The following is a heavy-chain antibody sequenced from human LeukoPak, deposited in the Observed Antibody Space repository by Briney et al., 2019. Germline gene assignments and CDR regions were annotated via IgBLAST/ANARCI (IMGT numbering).Heavy chain of an antibody. J-gene: IGHJ4*02. V-gene: IGHV1-8*03. Sequence: ASVKVSCKASGYTVTSYDINWVRQATGQGLEWRGWMNPNSGNTGYAQKFQGRVTITRNTSISTAYMELSSLRSEDTAVYYCARGRYSGYEYYFDYWGQGTLVTVSS. CDR1: GYTVTSYD. D-gene: IGHD5-12*01. CDR3: ARGRYSGYEYYFDY. CDR2: MNPNSGNT.